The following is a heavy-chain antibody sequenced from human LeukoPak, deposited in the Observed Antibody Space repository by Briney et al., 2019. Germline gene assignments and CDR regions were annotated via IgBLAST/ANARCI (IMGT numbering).Heavy chain of an antibody. J-gene: IGHJ4*02. CDR2: IYYSGST. CDR1: GGSISSYY. V-gene: IGHV4-59*08. Sequence: SETLSLTCTVSGGSISSYYWSWIRQPPGKGLEWIGYIYYSGSTNYNPSLKSRVTISVDTSKNQFSLKLSSVTAADTAAYYCARLRPYSSGWYVDYWGQGTLVTVSS. CDR3: ARLRPYSSGWYVDY. D-gene: IGHD6-19*01.